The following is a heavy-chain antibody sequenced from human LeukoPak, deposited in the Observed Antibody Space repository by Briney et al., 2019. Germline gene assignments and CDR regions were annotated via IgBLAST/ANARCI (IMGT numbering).Heavy chain of an antibody. Sequence: GGSLRLSCAAPGFTFSGYGIHWVRQAPGKGLEWVAVISFDGDFKYYADSVEGRFTISRDNSKNTLYLQMNSLRAEDTAVYYCAKRVRLGAASNYGMDVRGQGTAVTVSS. CDR2: ISFDGDFK. D-gene: IGHD2-15*01. J-gene: IGHJ6*02. CDR3: AKRVRLGAASNYGMDV. CDR1: GFTFSGYG. V-gene: IGHV3-30*18.